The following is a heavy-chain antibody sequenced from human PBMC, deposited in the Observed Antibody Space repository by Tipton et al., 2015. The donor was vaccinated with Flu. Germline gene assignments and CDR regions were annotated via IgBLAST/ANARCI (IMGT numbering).Heavy chain of an antibody. CDR2: ISHTGTA. Sequence: TLSLTCAVSGYSISSGYYWAWIRQPPGKGLEWIGSISHTGTANYNSSLRSRVTISVDTSKNQFSLRLTSVTAADTAVYYCARDRWEYASGFDPWGQGTPVTVSP. V-gene: IGHV4-38-2*02. J-gene: IGHJ5*02. CDR3: ARDRWEYASGFDP. D-gene: IGHD6-19*01. CDR1: GYSISSGYY.